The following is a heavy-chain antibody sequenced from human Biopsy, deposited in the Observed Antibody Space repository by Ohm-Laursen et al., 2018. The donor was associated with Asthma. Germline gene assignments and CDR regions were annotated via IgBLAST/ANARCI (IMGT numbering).Heavy chain of an antibody. CDR2: IRPGQPDI. Sequence: SLRLSCAAPGFTFGAFWMSWARQAPGKGLAWVGTIRPGQPDIDYEPPVRGRFFISRDDSKNTLYLDMTSLRAEDTAVYYCVKDTLIDSKNYYTFEVWGQGTMVTVSS. D-gene: IGHD3-22*01. V-gene: IGHV3-23*01. CDR1: GFTFGAFW. CDR3: VKDTLIDSKNYYTFEV. J-gene: IGHJ3*01.